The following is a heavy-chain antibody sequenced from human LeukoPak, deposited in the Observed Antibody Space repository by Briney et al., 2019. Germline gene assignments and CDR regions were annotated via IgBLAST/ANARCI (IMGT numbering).Heavy chain of an antibody. Sequence: SETLSLTCPVSGGSISSYYWSWIRQPPGKGLEWIGYIYYSGSTNYNPSLKSRVTISVDTSKNQFSLKLGSVTAADTAVYYCARGSHYYLNWFDPWGQGTLVTVSS. V-gene: IGHV4-59*01. CDR2: IYYSGST. CDR3: ARGSHYYLNWFDP. D-gene: IGHD3-22*01. J-gene: IGHJ5*02. CDR1: GGSISSYY.